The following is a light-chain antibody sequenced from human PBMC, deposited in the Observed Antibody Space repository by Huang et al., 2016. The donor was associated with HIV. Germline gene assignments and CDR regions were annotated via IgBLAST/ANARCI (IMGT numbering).Light chain of an antibody. CDR2: EVS. V-gene: IGKV2-29*02. J-gene: IGKJ2*01. CDR3: MQSIDLHT. CDR1: QSLLLGDGKTY. Sequence: IVMTQTPLSLSVTPGQPATISCKSNQSLLLGDGKTYLYWYLQRAGQSPQPLIYEVSSRFSGVPDRFSGSGSGTDFTLKISRVEAGDVGIYYCMQSIDLHTFGQGTKLEIK.